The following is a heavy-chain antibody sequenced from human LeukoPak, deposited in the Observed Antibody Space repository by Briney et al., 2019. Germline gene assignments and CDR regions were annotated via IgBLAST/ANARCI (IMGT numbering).Heavy chain of an antibody. CDR1: GFTVSSIY. CDR3: ARQRTDYGDSTYFDY. Sequence: GSLRLSCAASGFTVSSIYMTWVRQPPGKGLEWIGSIYYSGSTYYNPSLKSRVTISVDTSKNQFSLKLSSVTAADTAVYYCARQRTDYGDSTYFDYWGQGTLVTVSS. D-gene: IGHD4-17*01. J-gene: IGHJ4*02. V-gene: IGHV4-39*01. CDR2: IYYSGST.